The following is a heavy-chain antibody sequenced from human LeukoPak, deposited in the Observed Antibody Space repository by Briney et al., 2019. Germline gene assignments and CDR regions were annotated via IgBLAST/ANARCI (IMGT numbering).Heavy chain of an antibody. CDR2: IIPILGIA. CDR1: GGTFSSYA. D-gene: IGHD1-26*01. J-gene: IGHJ4*02. CDR3: AREWELPMLYYFDY. V-gene: IGHV1-69*04. Sequence: ASVKVSCKASGGTFSSYAISWVRQAPGQGLEWMGRIIPILGIANYAQKFQGRVTITADESTSTAYMELSSLRSEDTAVYYCAREWELPMLYYFDYWGQGTLVTVSS.